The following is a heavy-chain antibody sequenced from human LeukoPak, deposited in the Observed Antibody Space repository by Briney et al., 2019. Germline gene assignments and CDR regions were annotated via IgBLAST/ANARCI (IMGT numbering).Heavy chain of an antibody. CDR1: GFTFSSYG. Sequence: GGSLRLSCAASGFTFSSYGMNWVRQAPGKGLEWVSYIRSSGTTIYSADSVKGRFTISRDNAKNSLYLQMNSLRAEDTAVYYCAREGTYGSGDHYHYYMDVWGRGTTVTVSS. CDR2: IRSSGTTI. V-gene: IGHV3-48*01. J-gene: IGHJ6*03. D-gene: IGHD3-10*01. CDR3: AREGTYGSGDHYHYYMDV.